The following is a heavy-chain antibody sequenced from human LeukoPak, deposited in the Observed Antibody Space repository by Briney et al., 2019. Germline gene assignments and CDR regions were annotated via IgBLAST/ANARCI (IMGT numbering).Heavy chain of an antibody. V-gene: IGHV3-33*01. D-gene: IGHD3-3*01. CDR1: GFTFSSYG. CDR3: ARDIPTYYDFWSGSTDY. J-gene: IGHJ4*02. Sequence: GGSLRPSCAASGFTFSSYGMHWVRQAPGKGLEWVAVIWYDGSNKYYADSVKGRFTISRDNSKNTLYLQMNSLRAEDTAVYYCARDIPTYYDFWSGSTDYWGQGTLVTVSS. CDR2: IWYDGSNK.